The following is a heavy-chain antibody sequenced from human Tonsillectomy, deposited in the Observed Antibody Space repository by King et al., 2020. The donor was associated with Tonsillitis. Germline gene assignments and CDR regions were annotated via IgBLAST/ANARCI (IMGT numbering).Heavy chain of an antibody. CDR2: IKQDGSEK. CDR1: GFIFSDYW. J-gene: IGHJ4*02. D-gene: IGHD6-13*01. Sequence: VQLVESGGGLVQSGGSLRLSCAASGFIFSDYWMTWVRQAPGKGLEWVANIKQDGSEKYYEDSVRGRFTISRDNAKNSLYLQMNTLRAEDTAVYYCTRSSAWTTAALVDYWGPGTLVTVSS. V-gene: IGHV3-7*03. CDR3: TRSSAWTTAALVDY.